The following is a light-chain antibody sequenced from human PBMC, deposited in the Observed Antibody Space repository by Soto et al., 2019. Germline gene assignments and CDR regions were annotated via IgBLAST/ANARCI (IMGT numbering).Light chain of an antibody. CDR1: QSVSSSY. CDR2: GAS. Sequence: EIVLTQSPGTLSLSPGERATLSCRASQSVSSSYLAWYQQKPGQAPRLIIYGASSRATGIPDRFSGSGSGTDFTLTISRLEPEDFAVYYCQQYGSPYTFGQGTKLEIK. J-gene: IGKJ2*01. CDR3: QQYGSPYT. V-gene: IGKV3-20*01.